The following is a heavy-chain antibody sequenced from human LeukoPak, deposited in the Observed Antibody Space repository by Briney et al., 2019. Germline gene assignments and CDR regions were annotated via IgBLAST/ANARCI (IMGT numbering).Heavy chain of an antibody. D-gene: IGHD3-10*01. J-gene: IGHJ4*02. CDR1: GGSISSGGYY. CDR3: AHDDYYSPRDY. CDR2: IYHSGST. Sequence: PSETLSLTCTVSGGSISSGGYYWSWIRQPPGKGLEWIGYIYHSGSTNYNPSLKSRVTISVDTSKNQFSLKLSSVTAADTAVYYCAHDDYYSPRDYWGQGTLVTVSS. V-gene: IGHV4-30-2*01.